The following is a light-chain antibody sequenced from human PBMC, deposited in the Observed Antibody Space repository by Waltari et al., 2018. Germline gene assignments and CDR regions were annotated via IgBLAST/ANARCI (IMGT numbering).Light chain of an antibody. V-gene: IGKV3-11*01. J-gene: IGKJ5*01. CDR2: DAS. Sequence: DIVSTHSPATLSSSQGERTTLSCRASQSVARYLAWYQQKPRKAPRLLIYDASNRATGDSARFSSSGSGTDFTLTISGLEPDDFAVYFCQQRGNLPTTSGQGTRLE. CDR1: QSVARY. CDR3: QQRGNLPTT.